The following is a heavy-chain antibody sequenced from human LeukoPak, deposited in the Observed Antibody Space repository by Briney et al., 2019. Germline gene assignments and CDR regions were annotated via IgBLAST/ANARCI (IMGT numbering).Heavy chain of an antibody. V-gene: IGHV1-69*06. CDR1: GGTFSSYA. Sequence: SVKVSCKASGGTFSSYAISWVRQAPGQGLEWMGGIIPIFGTANYAQKFQGRVTITADKSTSTAYMELSSLRSEDTAVYYCARDGAAAGAFDIWGQGTMVTVSS. CDR3: ARDGAAAGAFDI. J-gene: IGHJ3*02. CDR2: IIPIFGTA. D-gene: IGHD6-13*01.